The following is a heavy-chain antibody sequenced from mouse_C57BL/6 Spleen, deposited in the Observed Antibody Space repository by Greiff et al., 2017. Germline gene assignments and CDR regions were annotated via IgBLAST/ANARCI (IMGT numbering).Heavy chain of an antibody. CDR1: GFTFSDYY. Sequence: EVNVVESEGGLVQPGSSMKLSCTASGFTFSDYYMAWVRQVPEKGLEWVANINYDGSSTYYLDSLKSRFIISRDNAKNILYLQMSSLKSEDTATYYCARGDGYYAAMDYWGQGTSVTVSS. D-gene: IGHD2-3*01. J-gene: IGHJ4*01. CDR2: INYDGSST. CDR3: ARGDGYYAAMDY. V-gene: IGHV5-16*01.